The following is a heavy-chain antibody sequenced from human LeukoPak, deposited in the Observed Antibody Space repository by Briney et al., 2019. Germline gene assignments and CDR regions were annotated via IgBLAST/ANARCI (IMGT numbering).Heavy chain of an antibody. CDR2: IIPILGIA. CDR3: ATFKYYYDSSGDFDY. J-gene: IGHJ4*02. Sequence: SVKVSCKASGGTFSSYAISWVRQAPGQGLEWMGRIIPILGIANYAQKFQGRVMITADKSTSTAYMELSSLRSEDTAVYYCATFKYYYDSSGDFDYWGQGTLVTVSS. D-gene: IGHD3-22*01. V-gene: IGHV1-69*04. CDR1: GGTFSSYA.